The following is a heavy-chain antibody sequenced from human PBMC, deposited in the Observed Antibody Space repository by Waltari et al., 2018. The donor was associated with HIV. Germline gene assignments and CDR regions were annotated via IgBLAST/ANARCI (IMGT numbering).Heavy chain of an antibody. CDR2: MYHSGST. CDR3: ARVVSGDSGSSWFDP. CDR1: GGSITTYNW. D-gene: IGHD2-15*01. Sequence: QVQLQESGPGLVKPSETLSLTCAVSGGSITTYNWWTWVRQPPGKGLGWVGEMYHSGSTNHNSSLKGRGTMSIDKSNNLFSLNLRSVTAADTAVYYCARVVSGDSGSSWFDPWGQGTLVTVSS. V-gene: IGHV4-4*02. J-gene: IGHJ5*02.